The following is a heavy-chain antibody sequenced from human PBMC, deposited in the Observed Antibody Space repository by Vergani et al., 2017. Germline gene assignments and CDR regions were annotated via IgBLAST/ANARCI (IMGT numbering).Heavy chain of an antibody. CDR1: GGSISSGSYY. Sequence: QVQLQESGPGLVKPSQTLSLTCTVSGGSISSGSYYWSWIRQPAGKGLEWIGRIYTSGSTNYNPSLKSRVTISVDTSKNQFSLKLSSVTAADTAVYYWARASYRGGYWSGGSCYALGYWGQGTLVTVYS. CDR3: ARASYRGGYWSGGSCYALGY. D-gene: IGHD2-15*01. J-gene: IGHJ4*02. CDR2: IYTSGST. V-gene: IGHV4-61*02.